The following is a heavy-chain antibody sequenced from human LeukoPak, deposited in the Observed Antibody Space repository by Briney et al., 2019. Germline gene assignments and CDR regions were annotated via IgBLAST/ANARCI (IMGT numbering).Heavy chain of an antibody. V-gene: IGHV3-74*01. J-gene: IGHJ4*02. CDR3: ARGRGLTLSYHYFDY. D-gene: IGHD3-10*01. CDR1: GFTFSSYW. Sequence: QPGGSLRLSCAASGFTFSSYWMHWVRQAPGKGLVWVSRINSDGSSTSYADSVKGRFTISRDNAKNTLYLQMNSLRAEDTAVYYCARGRGLTLSYHYFDYWGQGTLVTVSS. CDR2: INSDGSST.